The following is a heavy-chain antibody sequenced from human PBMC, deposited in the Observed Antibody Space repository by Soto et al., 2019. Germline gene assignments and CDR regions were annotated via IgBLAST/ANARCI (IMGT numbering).Heavy chain of an antibody. CDR3: ARAALRLSNGMDV. CDR1: GGSINSGEYS. D-gene: IGHD5-12*01. J-gene: IGHJ6*02. V-gene: IGHV4-30-2*01. Sequence: QLQLQESGSGLVKPSETLSLTCAVSGGSINSGEYSWSWIRQPPGKGLEWIAYIYHSGTTYYNPSLKSRVSMSLDTYKSQFSLMLSSVTAADTAVYYCARAALRLSNGMDVWGQWTTVTVSS. CDR2: IYHSGTT.